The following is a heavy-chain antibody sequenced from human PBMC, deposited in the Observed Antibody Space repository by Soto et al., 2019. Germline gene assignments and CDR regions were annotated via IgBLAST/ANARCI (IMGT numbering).Heavy chain of an antibody. Sequence: SQTLSLPCAISGDSVSSNSAAWTWIRQSPSGGLEWLGRTYFRSKWYHDYAVSVKSRITINPDTSKNQFSLQLNSVTPEDTAVYYCARRLSRGYDFWSGYYTGTFDYWGQGTLVTVSS. D-gene: IGHD3-3*01. J-gene: IGHJ4*02. CDR1: GDSVSSNSAA. CDR3: ARRLSRGYDFWSGYYTGTFDY. V-gene: IGHV6-1*01. CDR2: TYFRSKWYH.